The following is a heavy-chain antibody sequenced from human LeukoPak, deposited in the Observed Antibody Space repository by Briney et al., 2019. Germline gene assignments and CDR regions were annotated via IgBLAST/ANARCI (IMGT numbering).Heavy chain of an antibody. CDR2: IHYSGTT. CDR1: GGSISGYY. V-gene: IGHV4-59*08. D-gene: IGHD3-3*01. Sequence: SETLSLTCTVSGGSISGYYWNWIRQPPGKGLEWIGFIHYSGTTNYNPSLKSRVTISIDTSKNQLSLKLSSVTVADTAVYYCARAPREWLLGYHFEYWGQGTLVTVSS. CDR3: ARAPREWLLGYHFEY. J-gene: IGHJ4*02.